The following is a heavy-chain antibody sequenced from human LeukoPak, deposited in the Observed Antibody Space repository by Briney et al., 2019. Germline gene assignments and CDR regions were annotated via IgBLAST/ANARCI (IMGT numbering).Heavy chain of an antibody. CDR2: IYYSGST. D-gene: IGHD3-10*01. CDR1: GGSISSYY. J-gene: IGHJ4*02. Sequence: SETLSLTCTVSGGSISSYYWSWIRQPPGKGLEWIGYIYYSGSTNYNPSLKSRVTISVDTSKNQFSLKLSSVTAADTAVYYCARRPDYYSLYDYWGQGTLVTVSS. V-gene: IGHV4-59*01. CDR3: ARRPDYYSLYDY.